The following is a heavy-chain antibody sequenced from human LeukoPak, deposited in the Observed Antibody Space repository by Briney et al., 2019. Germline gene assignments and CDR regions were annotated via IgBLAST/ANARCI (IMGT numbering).Heavy chain of an antibody. CDR1: GGSFSGYY. CDR2: INHSGST. J-gene: IGHJ6*02. CDR3: ARGLRVRGVYYYYGMDV. V-gene: IGHV4-34*01. Sequence: SETLSLTCPVYGGSFSGYYWSWIRQPPGKGLEWIREINHSGSTNYNPSLKSRVTISVDTSKNQFSLKLSSVTAAETDVYYCARGLRVRGVYYYYGMDVWGQGTTVTVSS. D-gene: IGHD3-10*01.